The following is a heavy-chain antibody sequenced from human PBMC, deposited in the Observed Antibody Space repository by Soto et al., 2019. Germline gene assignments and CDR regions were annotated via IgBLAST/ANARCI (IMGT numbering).Heavy chain of an antibody. CDR3: ARDAAGYSSASYLGGYFDY. J-gene: IGHJ4*02. V-gene: IGHV3-30-3*01. CDR1: GFTFSSYW. D-gene: IGHD6-19*01. CDR2: LSHDGNNR. Sequence: GGSLRLSCAASGFTFSSYWMHWVRQAPGKGLEWVASLSHDGNNRHYADSVKGRFTISRDKSMNTLHLQMNSLRPEDTALYYCARDAAGYSSASYLGGYFDYWGQGTLVTVSS.